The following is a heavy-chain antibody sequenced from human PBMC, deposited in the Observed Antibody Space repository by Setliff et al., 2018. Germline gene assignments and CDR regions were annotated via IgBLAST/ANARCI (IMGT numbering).Heavy chain of an antibody. CDR1: GYTFTSHY. J-gene: IGHJ3*02. V-gene: IGHV1-46*01. Sequence: GASVKVSCKASGYTFTSHYMHWVRQVPGLGLEWMGTINPSSGRTSYAQKFQGRVTMTRDTSTSTVYMDMSSLRSEDTAVYYCARDVFPYHYEGAFDIWGQGTMVTVSS. D-gene: IGHD3-22*01. CDR3: ARDVFPYHYEGAFDI. CDR2: INPSSGRT.